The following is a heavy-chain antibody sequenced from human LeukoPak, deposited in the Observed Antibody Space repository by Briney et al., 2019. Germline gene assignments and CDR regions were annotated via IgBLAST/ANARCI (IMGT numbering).Heavy chain of an antibody. CDR1: GYSISSGYY. V-gene: IGHV4-38-2*02. CDR3: ARERNFSDY. J-gene: IGHJ4*02. Sequence: SETLSLTCTVPGYSISSGYYWGWIRQPPGKGLEWIGSIYHSGSTYYNPSLKSRVTISVDTSKNQFSLKLSSVTAADTAVYYCARERNFSDYWGQGTLVTVSS. CDR2: IYHSGST.